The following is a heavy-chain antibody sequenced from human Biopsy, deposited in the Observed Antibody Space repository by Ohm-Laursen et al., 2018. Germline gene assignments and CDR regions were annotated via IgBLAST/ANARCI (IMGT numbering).Heavy chain of an antibody. CDR1: GYTLTELS. J-gene: IGHJ4*02. Sequence: ASVKVSCRVSGYTLTELSMHWVRQAPGRGLEWMGGFAPENGKTIYAQKFQGRVTMTEDTSTDTAYMELSSLRSEDTAVYYCAADINVWNVNYWGQGTQVTVSS. D-gene: IGHD1-1*01. CDR2: FAPENGKT. CDR3: AADINVWNVNY. V-gene: IGHV1-24*01.